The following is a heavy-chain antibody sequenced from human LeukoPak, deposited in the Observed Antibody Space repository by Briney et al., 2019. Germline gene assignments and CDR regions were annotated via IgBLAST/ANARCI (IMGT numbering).Heavy chain of an antibody. CDR1: GFTFNKYA. J-gene: IGHJ4*02. V-gene: IGHV3-23*01. Sequence: GGSLRLSCAASGFTFNKYAMNWVRQPPGKGLEWVSSIAGTGGSTYYADSVKGRFTLSRDNSENTLYLQLNSLRAEDTAVYYCARSGSLVDYWGQGTLVTVSS. D-gene: IGHD3-10*01. CDR3: ARSGSLVDY. CDR2: IAGTGGST.